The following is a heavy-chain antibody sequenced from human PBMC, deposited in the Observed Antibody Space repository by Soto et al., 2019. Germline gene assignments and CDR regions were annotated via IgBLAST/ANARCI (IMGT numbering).Heavy chain of an antibody. Sequence: PSETLSLTCTVSGGSISSSSYYWGWIRQPPGKGLEWIGSIYYSGSTYYNPSLKSRVTISVDTSKNQFSLKLSSVTAADTAVYYCAFSSSWFDSSGATDRGQGTLVTVSS. CDR1: GGSISSSSYY. CDR3: AFSSSWFDSSGATD. V-gene: IGHV4-39*01. D-gene: IGHD6-13*01. CDR2: IYYSGST. J-gene: IGHJ4*02.